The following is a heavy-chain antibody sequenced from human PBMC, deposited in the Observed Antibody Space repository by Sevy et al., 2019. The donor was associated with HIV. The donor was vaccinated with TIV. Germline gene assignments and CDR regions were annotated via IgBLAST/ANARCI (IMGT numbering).Heavy chain of an antibody. D-gene: IGHD6-13*01. CDR2: ISEGGKNT. J-gene: IGHJ4*02. V-gene: IGHV3-23*01. CDR1: GFTFSSHD. Sequence: GGSLRLSCTASGFTFSSHDMVWVRQAPGKGLEWVSGISEGGKNTYYADSVRGRFTISRDDSKNTVYLQMNSLRADDTALYYCAREREADDSSWDFDFWGQGTLVTVSS. CDR3: AREREADDSSWDFDF.